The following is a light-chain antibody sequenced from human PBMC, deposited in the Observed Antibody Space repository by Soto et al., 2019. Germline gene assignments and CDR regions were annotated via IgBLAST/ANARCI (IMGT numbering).Light chain of an antibody. CDR1: QSVWSN. Sequence: EVEMTQFPATLSVSPGGRATLSCRASQSVWSNLAWYQQKPGQAPRLLIYGGSTRATGVPAKFSGSGSGTEFTLTISSLQTEDFGVYYCQQYDNRSPLTFGGGTKVDIK. V-gene: IGKV3-15*01. CDR2: GGS. CDR3: QQYDNRSPLT. J-gene: IGKJ4*01.